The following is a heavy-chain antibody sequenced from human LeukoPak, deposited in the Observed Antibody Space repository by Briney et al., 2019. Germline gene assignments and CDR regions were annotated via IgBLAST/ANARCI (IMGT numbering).Heavy chain of an antibody. Sequence: SVKVSCKASGGTFSSYAVSWVRQAPGQGLEWMGGIIPIFGTANYAQKFQGRVTITTDESTSTAYMELSSLRSEDTAVCYCARAITGTTSYYFDYWGQGALVTVSS. CDR2: IIPIFGTA. CDR1: GGTFSSYA. CDR3: ARAITGTTSYYFDY. D-gene: IGHD1-7*01. V-gene: IGHV1-69*05. J-gene: IGHJ4*02.